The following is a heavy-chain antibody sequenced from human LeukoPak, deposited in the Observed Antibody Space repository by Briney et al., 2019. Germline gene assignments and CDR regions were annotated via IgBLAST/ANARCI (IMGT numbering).Heavy chain of an antibody. CDR1: GFTFSGYW. CDR3: ATIFTYGSGRDY. D-gene: IGHD3-10*01. V-gene: IGHV3-74*01. Sequence: PGGSLRLSCAASGFTFSGYWMHWVRQAPGKGLAWVSRINTDGSSTSYADSVKGRFTISRDNSKNTLYLQMNSLRAEDTAVYYCATIFTYGSGRDYWGQGTLVTVSS. CDR2: INTDGSST. J-gene: IGHJ4*02.